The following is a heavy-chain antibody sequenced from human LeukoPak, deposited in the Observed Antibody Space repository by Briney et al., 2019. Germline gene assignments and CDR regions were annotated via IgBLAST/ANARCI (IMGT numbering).Heavy chain of an antibody. CDR3: ARVIPSGRIRCSSTSCYAYYYYYMDV. D-gene: IGHD2-2*01. CDR1: GGSFSGYY. CDR2: INHSGST. Sequence: KPSETLSLTCAVYGGSFSGYYWSWIRQPPGKGLEWIGEINHSGSTNYNPSLKSRVTISVDTSKNQFSLKLSSVTAADTAVYYCARVIPSGRIRCSSTSCYAYYYYYMDVWGKGTTVTVSS. V-gene: IGHV4-34*01. J-gene: IGHJ6*03.